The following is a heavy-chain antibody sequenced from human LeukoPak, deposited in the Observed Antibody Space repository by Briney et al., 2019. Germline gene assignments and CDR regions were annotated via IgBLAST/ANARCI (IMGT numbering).Heavy chain of an antibody. CDR2: IVVGSGNT. CDR1: GFTFTSSA. Sequence: PRASVKVSCKASGFTFTSSAVQWVRQARGQRLEWIGWIVVGSGNTNYAQKFQERVTITRDMSTSTAYMELSSLRAEDTAVYYCARDPSSSWYYFDYWGQGTLVTVSS. CDR3: ARDPSSSWYYFDY. J-gene: IGHJ4*02. D-gene: IGHD6-13*01. V-gene: IGHV1-58*01.